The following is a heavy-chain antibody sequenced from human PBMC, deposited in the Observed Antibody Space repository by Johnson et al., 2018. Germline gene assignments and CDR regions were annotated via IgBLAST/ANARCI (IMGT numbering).Heavy chain of an antibody. D-gene: IGHD3-10*01. Sequence: VQLQESGGGVVHPGRSLKLSCTASGFVFSGSAMHWVRQASGKGLEWVGRIRSKTNRYATAYAASVGGRFTISRDDSENTAYRQMNSLKTEDTAGYYCVRYMEEGVLDIVGQGTMVTVSS. V-gene: IGHV3-73*01. J-gene: IGHJ3*02. CDR3: VRYMEEGVLDI. CDR1: GFVFSGSA. CDR2: IRSKTNRYAT.